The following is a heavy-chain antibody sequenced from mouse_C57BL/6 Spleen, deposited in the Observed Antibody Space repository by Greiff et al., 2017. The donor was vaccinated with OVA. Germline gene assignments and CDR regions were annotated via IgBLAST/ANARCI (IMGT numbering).Heavy chain of an antibody. V-gene: IGHV5-6*01. J-gene: IGHJ1*03. Sequence: EVQLVESGGDLVKPGGSLKLSCAASGFTFSSYGMSWVRQTPDKRLEWVATISSGGSYTYYPDSVKGRFTISRDNAKNTLYLQMSSLKSEDTAMYYCAAEGIYYGNYWYFDVWGTGTTVTVSS. CDR1: GFTFSSYG. CDR2: ISSGGSYT. CDR3: AAEGIYYGNYWYFDV. D-gene: IGHD2-1*01.